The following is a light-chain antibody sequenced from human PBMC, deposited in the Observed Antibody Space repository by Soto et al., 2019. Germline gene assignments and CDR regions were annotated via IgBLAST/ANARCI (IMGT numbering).Light chain of an antibody. Sequence: DLHMTQSPSSISASVGDTETITCRTSQGIANYLNGYQQKPEKAPKLLTYGASSLHSGALSKFSASESGTDFTRTTSSLHPEDFATCYCQHRFKSPRRFGKGTKV. V-gene: IGKV1-39*01. J-gene: IGKJ1*01. CDR2: GAS. CDR1: QGIANY. CDR3: QHRFKSPRR.